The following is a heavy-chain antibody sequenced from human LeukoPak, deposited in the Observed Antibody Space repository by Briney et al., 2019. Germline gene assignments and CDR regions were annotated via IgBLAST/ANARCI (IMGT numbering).Heavy chain of an antibody. J-gene: IGHJ4*02. V-gene: IGHV4-39*01. CDR1: GGSISSSSYY. D-gene: IGHD3-22*01. CDR2: IHYTGST. CDR3: ARVSGSYQYFDY. Sequence: SETLSLTCTVSGGSISSSSYYWGWIRQPPGKGLEWIGNIHYTGSTYSNPSLKSRITISVDTSKNQFSLKLSSVTAADTAVYYCARVSGSYQYFDYWAREPWSPSPQ.